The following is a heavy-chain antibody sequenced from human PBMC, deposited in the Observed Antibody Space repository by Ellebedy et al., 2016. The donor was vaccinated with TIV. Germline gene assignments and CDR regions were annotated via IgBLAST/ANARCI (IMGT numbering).Heavy chain of an antibody. D-gene: IGHD3-10*01. CDR1: DDISIDSG. CDR2: INSKTGNT. Sequence: ASVKVSXXTSDDISIDSGITWVRQAPGQGLEWMGWINSKTGNTNFAQKLQGRLSLSTDASKTTAYMELRNVTSEDTAVYFCARDQFGAAGTYGFDYWGLGTLVTVSS. J-gene: IGHJ4*02. V-gene: IGHV1-18*01. CDR3: ARDQFGAAGTYGFDY.